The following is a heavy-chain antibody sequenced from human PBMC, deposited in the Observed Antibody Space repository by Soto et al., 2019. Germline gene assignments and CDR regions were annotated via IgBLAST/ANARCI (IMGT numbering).Heavy chain of an antibody. D-gene: IGHD3-22*01. Sequence: ASVKASCQASGYTFNGYYMHWVRQAPGEGLEWMGWINPNSGGANYEQKFQGWVTMTRDTSISIAYMELSRLRSDDRAVYYCARRKGYYYDGSGSLEGYYFDYSG. CDR2: INPNSGGA. CDR3: ARRKGYYYDGSGSLEGYYFDY. J-gene: IGHJ4*01. CDR1: GYTFNGYY. V-gene: IGHV1-2*04.